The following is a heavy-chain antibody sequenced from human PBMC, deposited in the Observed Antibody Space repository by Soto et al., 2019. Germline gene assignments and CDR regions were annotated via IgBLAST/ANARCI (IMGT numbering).Heavy chain of an antibody. CDR1: GGSISSSSYY. CDR3: ARQSSPYYDSSGYYYANWYFDF. J-gene: IGHJ2*01. V-gene: IGHV4-39*01. D-gene: IGHD3-22*01. Sequence: QLQLQESGPGLVKPSETLSLTCTVSGGSISSSSYYWGWIRQPPGKGLARIGSIYYSGRTYYNPSLKSRVTTPVDMSKNQFTLKLSSVTAAYTAVYCCARQSSPYYDSSGYYYANWYFDFWGRGTLVTVSS. CDR2: IYYSGRT.